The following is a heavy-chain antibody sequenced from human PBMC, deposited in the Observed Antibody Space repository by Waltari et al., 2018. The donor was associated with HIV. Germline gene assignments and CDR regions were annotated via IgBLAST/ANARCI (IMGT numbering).Heavy chain of an antibody. Sequence: QVQLVQSGAEVKRPGASVTISCRTSGYTFTGYSMHWVRQAPGQSREGMGWINGGHGGTNYSQKLQGRLTITSDTAANTAYMDLTSLTYEDTAVYYCARDYCSDSNCYDSFDYWGQGTLITVSS. CDR3: ARDYCSDSNCYDSFDY. J-gene: IGHJ4*02. D-gene: IGHD3-22*01. V-gene: IGHV1-3*01. CDR1: GYTFTGYS. CDR2: INGGHGGT.